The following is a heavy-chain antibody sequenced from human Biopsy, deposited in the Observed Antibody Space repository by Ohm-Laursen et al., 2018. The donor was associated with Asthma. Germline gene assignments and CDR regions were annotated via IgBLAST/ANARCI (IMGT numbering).Heavy chain of an antibody. J-gene: IGHJ4*02. Sequence: VKISCKPLGGTFNTYVIGWVRQAPGQGLEWMGGINSVFGTATYPQKFQDRVTITADDSTSTVYMELSSLRSEDTAVYYCARKAGSCISRTCYSLDFWGQGTLVTVSS. D-gene: IGHD2-2*01. CDR1: GGTFNTYV. V-gene: IGHV1-69*13. CDR3: ARKAGSCISRTCYSLDF. CDR2: INSVFGTA.